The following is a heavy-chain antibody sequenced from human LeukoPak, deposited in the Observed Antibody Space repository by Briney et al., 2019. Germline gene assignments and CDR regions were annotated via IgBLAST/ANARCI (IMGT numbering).Heavy chain of an antibody. CDR3: ARENIVVVPGNYYYYGMDV. CDR2: MNPNSGNT. V-gene: IGHV1-8*01. Sequence: ASVEVSCKASGYTFTSYDINWVRQATGQGLEWMGWMNPNSGNTGYAQKFQGRVTMTRNTSISTAYMELSSLRSEDTAVYYCARENIVVVPGNYYYYGMDVWGQGTTVTVSS. D-gene: IGHD2-2*01. CDR1: GYTFTSYD. J-gene: IGHJ6*02.